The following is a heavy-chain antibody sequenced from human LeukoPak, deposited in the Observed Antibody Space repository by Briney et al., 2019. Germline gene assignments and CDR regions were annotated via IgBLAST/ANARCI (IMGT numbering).Heavy chain of an antibody. D-gene: IGHD2-2*01. Sequence: NPSETLSLTCTVSGGSISSHYWSWIRQPPGKGLEWIGYIYYSGSTNYTPSLKSRVTISVDTSKNQFSLKLSSVTAADTAVYYCAREAIWWFDPWGQGTLVTVSS. CDR2: IYYSGST. CDR3: AREAIWWFDP. CDR1: GGSISSHY. J-gene: IGHJ5*02. V-gene: IGHV4-59*11.